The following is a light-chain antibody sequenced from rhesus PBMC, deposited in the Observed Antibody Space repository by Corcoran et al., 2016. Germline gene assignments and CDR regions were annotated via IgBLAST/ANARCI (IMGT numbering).Light chain of an antibody. V-gene: IGKV1-22*01. CDR2: RAS. CDR1: QSISRW. J-gene: IGKJ3*01. Sequence: DIQMTQSPSSLSASVGDTVTITCRASQSISRWLDWYQQKPGKAPNPLIYRASSVQSGVPSRFSGSGSGTNFTLTINSLQPEDSTTYYCLQTYTTPFTFGPGTKLDIK. CDR3: LQTYTTPFT.